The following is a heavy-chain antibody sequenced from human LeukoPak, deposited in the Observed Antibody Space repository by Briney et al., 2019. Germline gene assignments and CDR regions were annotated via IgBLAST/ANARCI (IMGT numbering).Heavy chain of an antibody. CDR3: ARQYCSSTSCYRPGGAFDI. V-gene: IGHV5-51*01. CDR1: GYRFTSYW. J-gene: IGHJ3*02. CDR2: IYPGDSDT. D-gene: IGHD2-2*02. Sequence: NPGGSLKISCKGSGYRFTSYWIGWVRQMPGKGLEWMGIIYPGDSDTRYSPSFQGQVTISADKSISTAYLQWSSLKASDTAMYYCARQYCSSTSCYRPGGAFDIWGQGTMVTVSS.